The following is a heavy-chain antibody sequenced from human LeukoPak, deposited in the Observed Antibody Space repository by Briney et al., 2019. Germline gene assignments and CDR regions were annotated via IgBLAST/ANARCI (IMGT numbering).Heavy chain of an antibody. CDR2: ISGSGGNT. CDR1: GFTFATYG. D-gene: IGHD3-16*01. J-gene: IGHJ4*02. Sequence: GGSLRLSCAASGFTFATYGRSWFRQAPGKGRDGVSGISGSGGNTYYAESVKGRFTISKDHSQNPLFLHMNSLRAEDTAVYYCAKALGGYHFEYWGQGTLVTVSS. V-gene: IGHV3-23*01. CDR3: AKALGGYHFEY.